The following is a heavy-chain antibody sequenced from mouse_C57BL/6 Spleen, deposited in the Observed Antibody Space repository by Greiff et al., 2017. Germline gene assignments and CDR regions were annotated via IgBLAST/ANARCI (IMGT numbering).Heavy chain of an antibody. Sequence: DVMLVESGGDLVKPGGSLKLSCAASGFTFSSYGMSWVRQTPDKRLEWVATISSGGSYTYYPDSVKGRFTISRDNAKNTLYLQMSSLKSEDTAMYYCARQNRGITTDYYAMDYWGQGTSVTVSS. CDR2: ISSGGSYT. CDR1: GFTFSSYG. J-gene: IGHJ4*01. D-gene: IGHD2-4*01. CDR3: ARQNRGITTDYYAMDY. V-gene: IGHV5-6*02.